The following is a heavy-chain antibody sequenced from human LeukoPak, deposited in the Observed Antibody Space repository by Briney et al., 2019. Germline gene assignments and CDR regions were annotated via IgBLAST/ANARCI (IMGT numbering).Heavy chain of an antibody. V-gene: IGHV1-2*02. CDR1: GYTFTAYY. J-gene: IGHJ4*02. CDR3: ARDSTGGSYFPLDF. D-gene: IGHD2/OR15-2a*01. CDR2: IHPNSGAT. Sequence: ASVKVSCKTSGYTFTAYYMNWVRQAPGQGLEWMGWIHPNSGATNYAQKFQGRVTMTRDTSINTAYMDLSSLKSDDTAVYYCARDSTGGSYFPLDFWGQGTLVTVSS.